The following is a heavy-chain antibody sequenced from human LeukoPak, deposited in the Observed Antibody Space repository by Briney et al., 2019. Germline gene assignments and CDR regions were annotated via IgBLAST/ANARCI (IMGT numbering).Heavy chain of an antibody. J-gene: IGHJ5*02. D-gene: IGHD1-26*01. CDR2: IKEDGSEK. CDR3: AREAQGGATALDL. Sequence: GGSLRLSCAASGFKVSSHWMSWVRQAPGKGLEWVANIKEDGSEKFYLDSAKGRFTISRDNAKNSLYLQMNSLRAEDRAVYYCAREAQGGATALDLWGQGTLVTVSP. V-gene: IGHV3-7*04. CDR1: GFKVSSHW.